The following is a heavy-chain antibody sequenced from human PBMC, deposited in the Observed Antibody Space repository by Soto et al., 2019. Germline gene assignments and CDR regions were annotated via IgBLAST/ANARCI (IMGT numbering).Heavy chain of an antibody. CDR1: GFTFSSYS. V-gene: IGHV3-48*02. CDR2: ISSSSSSI. D-gene: IGHD3-22*01. CDR3: ATNGSSGYYRNY. Sequence: GSLRLSCAASGFTFSSYSMNWVRQAPGKGLEWVSYISSSSSSIYYADSVKGRFTISRDNAKNSLYLQMNSLRDEDTAVYYCATNGSSGYYRNYWGQGALVTVSS. J-gene: IGHJ4*02.